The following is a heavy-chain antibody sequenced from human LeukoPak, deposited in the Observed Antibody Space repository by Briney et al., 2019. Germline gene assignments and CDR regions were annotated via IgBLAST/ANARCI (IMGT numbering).Heavy chain of an antibody. Sequence: PGGSLRLSCAASGFTFSSYAMSWVRQAPGKGLEWVSAISGSGGSTYYADSVEGRFTISRDNSKNTLYLQMNSLRAEDTAVYYCAKGRVYSSALDYWGQGTLVTVSS. J-gene: IGHJ4*02. CDR2: ISGSGGST. CDR1: GFTFSSYA. CDR3: AKGRVYSSALDY. D-gene: IGHD6-19*01. V-gene: IGHV3-23*01.